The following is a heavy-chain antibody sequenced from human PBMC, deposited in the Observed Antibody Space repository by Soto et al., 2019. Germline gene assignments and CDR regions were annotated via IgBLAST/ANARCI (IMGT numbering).Heavy chain of an antibody. CDR1: GFTFSSYS. Sequence: EVQLVESGGGLVKPGGSLRLSCAASGFTFSSYSKNWVRQAPGKGLEWVSSISSRETYIYYSDSVKGRFTISRDNTKNSLYLQMNSLRVEDTAVYYCARDRPNYYDSNGYYSFSTWGQGTLVTVSS. J-gene: IGHJ5*02. CDR2: ISSRETYI. V-gene: IGHV3-21*01. D-gene: IGHD3-22*01. CDR3: ARDRPNYYDSNGYYSFST.